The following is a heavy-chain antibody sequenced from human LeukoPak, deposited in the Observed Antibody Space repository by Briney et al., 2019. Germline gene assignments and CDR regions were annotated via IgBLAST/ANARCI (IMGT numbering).Heavy chain of an antibody. Sequence: PGGSLRLSCAASGFTFDDYGMSWVRQAPGKGLEWVSGINWNGGSTGYADSVKGRFTISRDNAKNSLYLQMNSLRAEDTALYYCARSVTYSSSTPVDYWGQGTLVTVSS. CDR1: GFTFDDYG. D-gene: IGHD6-6*01. V-gene: IGHV3-20*04. J-gene: IGHJ4*02. CDR2: INWNGGST. CDR3: ARSVTYSSSTPVDY.